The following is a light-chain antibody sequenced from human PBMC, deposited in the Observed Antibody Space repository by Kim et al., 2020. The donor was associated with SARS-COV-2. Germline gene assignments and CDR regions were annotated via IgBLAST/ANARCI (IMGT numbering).Light chain of an antibody. CDR2: GAS. CDR3: QQYGSSPLT. V-gene: IGKV3-20*01. J-gene: IGKJ4*01. Sequence: GERAAHSCRAGQSVGRRYIALYQKKPCQTPRLLIYGASSRSTGMPDRFSGSGAGTDFTLTISRLEPEDIAVYYCQQYGSSPLTFGGGTKGE. CDR1: QSVGRRY.